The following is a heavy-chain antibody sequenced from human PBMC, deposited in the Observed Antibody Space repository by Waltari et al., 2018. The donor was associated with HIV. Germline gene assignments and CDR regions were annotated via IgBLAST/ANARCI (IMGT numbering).Heavy chain of an antibody. CDR1: GYNFTYHT. V-gene: IGHV1-45*02. CDR3: ATCGGDCPEGWFDP. CDR2: ITPFNGNT. Sequence: QMQLVQSGAEVKKTGSSVKVSCKASGYNFTYHTLHWVRQAPGQALEWMGWITPFNGNTNYAQKFQDRVTITRDRSMSTAYMELSSLRSEDTAMYYCATCGGDCPEGWFDPWGQGTLVTVSS. D-gene: IGHD2-21*02. J-gene: IGHJ5*02.